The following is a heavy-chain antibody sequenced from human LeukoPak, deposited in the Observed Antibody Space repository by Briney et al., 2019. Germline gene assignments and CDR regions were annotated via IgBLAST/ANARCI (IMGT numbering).Heavy chain of an antibody. V-gene: IGHV3-11*04. CDR2: TIGAGDSI. CDR1: GFTFRESY. Sequence: PRGSLRLSCAASGFTFRESYMSWVRQAPGEGLQWISYTIGAGDSIYYADSVRGRFTMSRDNAKNSLYLQMNSLRADDTAVYYCVRETWYYFDYWGQGTLVSVSS. J-gene: IGHJ4*02. D-gene: IGHD2-8*02. CDR3: VRETWYYFDY.